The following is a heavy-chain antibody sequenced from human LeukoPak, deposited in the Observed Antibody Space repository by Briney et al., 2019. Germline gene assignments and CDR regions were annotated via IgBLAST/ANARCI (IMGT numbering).Heavy chain of an antibody. CDR2: MNPNSGNT. J-gene: IGHJ5*02. CDR1: GYTFSSYD. CDR3: ARFLWRELRSGPDWFDP. V-gene: IGHV1-8*01. D-gene: IGHD1-26*01. Sequence: ASVKVSCKASGYTFSSYDINWVRQATGQGLEWMGWMNPNSGNTGYAQKFQGRVTMTRNTSISTAYMELSSLRSEDTAVYYCARFLWRELRSGPDWFDPWGQGTLVTVSS.